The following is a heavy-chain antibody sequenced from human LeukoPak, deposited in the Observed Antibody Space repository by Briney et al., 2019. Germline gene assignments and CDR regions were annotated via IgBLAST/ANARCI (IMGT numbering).Heavy chain of an antibody. Sequence: SETLSLTCTVSGGSISSGSYYWSWIRQPAGKGLEWIGRIYTSGSTYYNPSLKSRVTISVDTSKNQFSLKLSSVTAADTAVYYCARERGYSSPLDYWGQGTLVTVSS. CDR1: GGSISSGSYY. D-gene: IGHD5-18*01. V-gene: IGHV4-61*02. CDR3: ARERGYSSPLDY. J-gene: IGHJ4*02. CDR2: IYTSGST.